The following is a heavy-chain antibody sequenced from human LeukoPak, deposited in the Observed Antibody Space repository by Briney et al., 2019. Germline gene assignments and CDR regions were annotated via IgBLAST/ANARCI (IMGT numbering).Heavy chain of an antibody. CDR2: VNYRGRT. V-gene: IGHV4-34*01. D-gene: IGHD2-2*01. CDR1: VGSFRGDM. Sequence: SETLSLTCVLSVGSFRGDMWNCVRQAPGKGLEWIGEVNYRGRTNYNPSLKSRLSLSMDTSNNQLSLKLTSVTAADTAMYYCARGDPVEEVPAAMPETERLDPWGQGALVTVSS. CDR3: ARGDPVEEVPAAMPETERLDP. J-gene: IGHJ5*02.